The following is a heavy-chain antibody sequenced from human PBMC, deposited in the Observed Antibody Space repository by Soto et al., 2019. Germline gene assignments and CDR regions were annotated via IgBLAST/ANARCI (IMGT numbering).Heavy chain of an antibody. D-gene: IGHD6-19*01. CDR1: GDSISGGGYY. CDR2: IYYTGTT. CDR3: ARVRYGYNGGEKFDP. V-gene: IGHV4-31*11. J-gene: IGHJ5*02. Sequence: QVLLQESGPGLVKPSQTLSLTCAVSGDSISGGGYYWSWIRQHPEKGLEWIGYIYYTGTTYYNPSLKREVTISVDTSKNDFSLRLSAVTAADTAVYYCARVRYGYNGGEKFDPWGQGILVTVSS.